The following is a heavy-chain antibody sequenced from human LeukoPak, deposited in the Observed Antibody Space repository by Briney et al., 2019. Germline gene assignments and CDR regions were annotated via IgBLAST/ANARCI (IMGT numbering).Heavy chain of an antibody. V-gene: IGHV1-2*04. Sequence: ASVKVSCKASGKASAYTFTAYYIHWVRQAPGQGLEWMGWINPNSGATNYTQKFQGWVTMTRDTSISTAYMELSRLTSDDAAVYYCARDSAAGGTKNAFDIWGQGTMVTVSS. D-gene: IGHD6-13*01. CDR2: INPNSGAT. CDR3: ARDSAAGGTKNAFDI. CDR1: GKASAYTFTAYY. J-gene: IGHJ3*02.